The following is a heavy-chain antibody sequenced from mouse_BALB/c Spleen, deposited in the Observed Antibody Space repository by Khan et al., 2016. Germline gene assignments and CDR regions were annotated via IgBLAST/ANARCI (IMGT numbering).Heavy chain of an antibody. CDR3: TRSPAATRYFDD. CDR1: GYSITSDYA. CDR2: IRYSGST. J-gene: IGHJ1*01. V-gene: IGHV3-2*02. Sequence: QLQESGPGLVKPSQSLSLTCTVTGYSITSDYAWNWIRQFPGNKLEWMGYIRYSGSTTYNPSLKSRISITRDTSKNHFFLLLYSVPTEDTATYYCTRSPAATRYFDDWGAGTTVTVSS. D-gene: IGHD1-2*01.